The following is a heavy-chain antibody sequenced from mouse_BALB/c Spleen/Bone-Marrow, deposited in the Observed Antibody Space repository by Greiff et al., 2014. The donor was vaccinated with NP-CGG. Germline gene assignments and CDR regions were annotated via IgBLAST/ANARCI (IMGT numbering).Heavy chain of an antibody. J-gene: IGHJ3*01. V-gene: IGHV1-9*01. CDR1: GYTFSSYW. D-gene: IGHD1-2*01. Sequence: QVQLQQSXTELMKPGASVKISCKATGYTFSSYWIEWVNQRPGHGLEWIGEILPGSGSTNYNEKFKGKATFTADTSSNTAYMQLSSLTSEDSAVYYWARRGHGFAWLAYWSQGTLVTVSA. CDR2: ILPGSGST. CDR3: ARRGHGFAWLAY.